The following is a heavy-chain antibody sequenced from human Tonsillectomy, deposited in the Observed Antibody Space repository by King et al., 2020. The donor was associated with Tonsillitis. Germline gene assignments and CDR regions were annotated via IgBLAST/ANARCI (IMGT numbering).Heavy chain of an antibody. CDR1: GFTFSDYY. V-gene: IGHV3-11*01. D-gene: IGHD3-22*01. CDR3: ARDVTHSSGYMHDAFDI. CDR2: ISSSGSTI. J-gene: IGHJ3*02. Sequence: QLVQSGGGLVKPGGSLRLSCAASGFTFSDYYMSWIRQAPGKGLEWVSYISSSGSTIDYADSVKGRFTISRDNAKKSLYLQMNSLRAEDTAVYYCARDVTHSSGYMHDAFDIWGQGTMVTVSS.